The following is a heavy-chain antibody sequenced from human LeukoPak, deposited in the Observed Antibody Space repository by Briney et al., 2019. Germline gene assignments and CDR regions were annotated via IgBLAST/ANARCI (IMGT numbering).Heavy chain of an antibody. CDR2: IYYSGST. CDR1: GGSISSSSYY. CDR3: ARRGSTVTSYYYYYYMDV. Sequence: PSETLSLTCTVSGGSISSSSYYWGWIRQPPGQGLEWIGSIYYSGSTYYNPSLKSRVTISVDTSKNQFSLKLSSVTAADTAVYYCARRGSTVTSYYYYYYMDVWGKGTTVIVSS. V-gene: IGHV4-39*01. J-gene: IGHJ6*03. D-gene: IGHD4-17*01.